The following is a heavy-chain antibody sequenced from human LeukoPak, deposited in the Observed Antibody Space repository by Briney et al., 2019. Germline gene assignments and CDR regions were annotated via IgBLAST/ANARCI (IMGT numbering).Heavy chain of an antibody. J-gene: IGHJ5*02. CDR1: GGSISSSSYY. D-gene: IGHD6-13*01. Sequence: SETLSLTCTVSGGSISSSSYYWGWIRQPPGKGLEWIGSIYYSGSTYYNPSLKSRVTISVDTSKNQFSLKLSSVTAADTAVYYCARAGINNWFDPWGQGTLVTVSS. V-gene: IGHV4-39*01. CDR2: IYYSGST. CDR3: ARAGINNWFDP.